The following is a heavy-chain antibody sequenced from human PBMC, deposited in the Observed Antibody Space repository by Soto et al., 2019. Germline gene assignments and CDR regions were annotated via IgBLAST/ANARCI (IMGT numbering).Heavy chain of an antibody. CDR2: ISAYNGNT. CDR1: GGTFSSYA. Sequence: QVQLVQSGAEVKKPGSSVKVSCKASGGTFSSYAISWVRQAPGQGLEWMGGISAYNGNTNYAQKLQGRVTMTTDTSTSTAYMELRSLRSDDTAVYYCARDSIAARQGYWGQGTLVTVSS. V-gene: IGHV1-18*01. D-gene: IGHD6-6*01. J-gene: IGHJ4*02. CDR3: ARDSIAARQGY.